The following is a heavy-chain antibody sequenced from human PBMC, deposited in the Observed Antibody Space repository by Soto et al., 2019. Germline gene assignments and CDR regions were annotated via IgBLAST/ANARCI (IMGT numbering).Heavy chain of an antibody. CDR1: GYTFTSYA. Sequence: ASVKVSCNASGYTFTSYAMHWVRQAPGQRLEWMGWINAGNGNTKYSQKFQGRVTITSDTSASTAYMELSSLRSEDTAVYYCARGPDYGDYVVYYLDYWGQGTLVTVSS. V-gene: IGHV1-3*01. D-gene: IGHD4-17*01. CDR3: ARGPDYGDYVVYYLDY. CDR2: INAGNGNT. J-gene: IGHJ4*02.